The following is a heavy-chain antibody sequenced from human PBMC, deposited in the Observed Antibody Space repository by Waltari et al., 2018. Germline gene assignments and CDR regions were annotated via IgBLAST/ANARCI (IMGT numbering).Heavy chain of an antibody. CDR1: GGSVSRGDSS. Sequence: QLQLQESGAGLVKPSQTLSLTCVVSGGSVSRGDSSWNWIRQPPGKGLEWIGSISESGNTFYNESLRSRVTISIDRSNNQFSLRLMSVTAADTAMYYCARGLSWGYFDSGGQGTLVTVSS. CDR3: ARGLSWGYFDS. D-gene: IGHD7-27*01. V-gene: IGHV4-30-2*01. CDR2: ISESGNT. J-gene: IGHJ4*02.